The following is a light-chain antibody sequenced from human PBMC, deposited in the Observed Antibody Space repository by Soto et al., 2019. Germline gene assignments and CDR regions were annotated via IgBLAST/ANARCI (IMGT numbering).Light chain of an antibody. V-gene: IGKV3-20*01. CDR3: QQYGSSPPRA. Sequence: EIVFTQSPGILSLSPGERATLSCRASQSVSNDFLAWYQQKPGQAPRLLIYGASTRATDVPDRFSGSGSGADFTISISRLEPEDFAVYCCQQYGSSPPRAFGQGTKVDIK. CDR2: GAS. CDR1: QSVSNDF. J-gene: IGKJ1*01.